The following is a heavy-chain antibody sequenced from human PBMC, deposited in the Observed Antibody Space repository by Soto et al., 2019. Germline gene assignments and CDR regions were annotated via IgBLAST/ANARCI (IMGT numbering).Heavy chain of an antibody. CDR3: ARLYYGDREYNWFDP. D-gene: IGHD4-17*01. CDR1: GGSISSYY. CDR2: IYYSGST. J-gene: IGHJ5*02. V-gene: IGHV4-59*01. Sequence: SETLSLTCTVSGGSISSYYWSWIRQPPGKGLEWIGYIYYSGSTNYNPSLKSRVTISVDTSKNQFSLKLSSVTAADTAVYYCARLYYGDREYNWFDPWGQGTLVTVSS.